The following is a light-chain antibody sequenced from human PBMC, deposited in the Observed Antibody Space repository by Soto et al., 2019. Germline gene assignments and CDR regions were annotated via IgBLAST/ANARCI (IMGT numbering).Light chain of an antibody. Sequence: EIVLTQSPATLSSFPGDRVTLSCRASQYINTRLAWYQHRPGQAPRLLIYQTSIRAAGIPARFSGSGSGTDFTLTITSLQSDDFAVYFCQQYSDWPITFGQGTRLEIK. CDR2: QTS. V-gene: IGKV3D-15*01. CDR3: QQYSDWPIT. CDR1: QYINTR. J-gene: IGKJ5*01.